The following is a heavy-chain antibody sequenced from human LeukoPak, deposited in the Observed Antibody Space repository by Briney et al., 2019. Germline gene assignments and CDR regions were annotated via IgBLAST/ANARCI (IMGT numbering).Heavy chain of an antibody. CDR2: IYSGGST. V-gene: IGHV3-66*01. Sequence: GGSLRLSCAASGFTFSSYTMNWVRQAPGKGLEWVSVIYSGGSTYYADSVKGRFTISRDNSKNTLYLQMNSLRAEDTAVYYCARLGVSTARWGQGTLVTVSS. CDR3: ARLGVSTAR. J-gene: IGHJ4*02. CDR1: GFTFSSYT. D-gene: IGHD1-1*01.